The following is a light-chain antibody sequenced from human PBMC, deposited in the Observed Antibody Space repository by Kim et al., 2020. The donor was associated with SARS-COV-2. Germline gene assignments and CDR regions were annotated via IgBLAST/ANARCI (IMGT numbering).Light chain of an antibody. V-gene: IGLV1-47*02. Sequence: ELTQPPSASGTPGQRVTISCSGSDSNIGGNYVFWYQQLPGTAPKLLIYNDNQRPSGVPDRFSGSKSGTSASLAISGLRSEDEADYYCASWDGSLYGDVFGPGTKVTVL. CDR2: NDN. CDR1: DSNIGGNY. CDR3: ASWDGSLYGDV. J-gene: IGLJ1*01.